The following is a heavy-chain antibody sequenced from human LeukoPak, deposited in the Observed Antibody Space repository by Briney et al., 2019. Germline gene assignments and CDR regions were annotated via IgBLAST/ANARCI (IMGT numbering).Heavy chain of an antibody. CDR3: AKSLDIVVVPAAIDY. J-gene: IGHJ4*02. V-gene: IGHV3-23*01. D-gene: IGHD2-2*03. CDR2: ISGSGGST. Sequence: PGGSLRLSCAASGFTFSSYAMSWVRQAPGKGLEWVSAISGSGGSTYYADSVKGRFTISRDNSKNTLYLQMNSLGAEDTAVYYCAKSLDIVVVPAAIDYWGQGTLVTVSS. CDR1: GFTFSSYA.